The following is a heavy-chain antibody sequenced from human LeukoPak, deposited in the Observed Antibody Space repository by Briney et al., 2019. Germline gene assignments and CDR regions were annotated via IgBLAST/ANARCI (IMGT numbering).Heavy chain of an antibody. CDR2: IIPIFGTT. Sequence: ASVKVSCKASGNTFSSYVITWVRQAPGQGLEWMGGIIPIFGTTNFAQKFQDRVIFTADKSSTTAYMELSRLKSEDTAVYYCARVGEYGTGSAIVMTNWGQGTLVTVSS. CDR3: ARVGEYGTGSAIVMTN. V-gene: IGHV1-69*06. D-gene: IGHD3-16*01. CDR1: GNTFSSYV. J-gene: IGHJ4*02.